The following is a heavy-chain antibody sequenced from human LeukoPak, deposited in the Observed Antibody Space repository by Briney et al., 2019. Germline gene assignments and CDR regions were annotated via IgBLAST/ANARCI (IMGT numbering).Heavy chain of an antibody. CDR2: IYPGNSDT. CDR3: ARFALTSSLDY. CDR1: GYSFTSYW. J-gene: IGHJ4*02. Sequence: GESLKISCKGSGYSFTSYWIGWVRQMPGKGLEWMGIIYPGNSDTRYSPLFQGQVTLSVDRSISTAYLHWSGLKASDTAIYYCARFALTSSLDYWGQGTLVTVSS. V-gene: IGHV5-51*01. D-gene: IGHD6-13*01.